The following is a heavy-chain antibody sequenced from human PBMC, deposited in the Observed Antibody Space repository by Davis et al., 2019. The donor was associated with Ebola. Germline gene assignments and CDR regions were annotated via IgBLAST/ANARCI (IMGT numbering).Heavy chain of an antibody. D-gene: IGHD5-18*01. Sequence: GSLRLSCTVSGGSTSNYYWSWIRQPPGKGLEWIGSIYHIGSTNYNPSLKSRVTISVDTSKNQFSLKLSSVTAADTAVYYCARERGSGYSYGYLYYYYGMDVWGQGTTVTVSS. CDR3: ARERGSGYSYGYLYYYYGMDV. CDR1: GGSTSNYY. J-gene: IGHJ6*02. V-gene: IGHV4-59*12. CDR2: IYHIGST.